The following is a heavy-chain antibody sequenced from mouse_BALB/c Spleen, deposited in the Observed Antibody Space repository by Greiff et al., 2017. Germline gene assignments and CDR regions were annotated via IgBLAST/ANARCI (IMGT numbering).Heavy chain of an antibody. V-gene: IGHV1-82*01. CDR1: GYAFSSPW. D-gene: IGHD3-3*01. Sequence: VQLQQSGPELVKPGASVKISCKASGYAFSSPWMNWVKQRPGQGLEWIGRIYPGDGDTNYNGNFKGKATLTADKSTSTAYMQLSSLTSVESAVYFCARGLTWFAYWGQGTLVTVSA. J-gene: IGHJ3*01. CDR2: IYPGDGDT. CDR3: ARGLTWFAY.